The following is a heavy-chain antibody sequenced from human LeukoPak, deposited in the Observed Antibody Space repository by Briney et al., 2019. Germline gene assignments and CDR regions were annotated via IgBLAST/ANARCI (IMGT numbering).Heavy chain of an antibody. CDR3: GRDREAILWFGESHFDY. CDR1: GFTFVDYA. CDR2: IRGNSGST. Sequence: PGGSLSLSCVVSGFTFVDYAMHWVRPPAGKGREWVAGIRGNSGSTGYADSVKGRFTTSRDNAKNSLYLQMNILRAEDTAVYYCGRDREAILWFGESHFDYWGQGTLVTVSS. V-gene: IGHV3-9*01. D-gene: IGHD3-10*01. J-gene: IGHJ4*02.